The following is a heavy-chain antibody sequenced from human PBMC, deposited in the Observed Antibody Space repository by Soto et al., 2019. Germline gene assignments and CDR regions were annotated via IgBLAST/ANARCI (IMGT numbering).Heavy chain of an antibody. V-gene: IGHV6-1*01. D-gene: IGHD1-26*01. CDR3: ARAPREVGATYYYYYGMDV. Sequence: KQSQTLSLTCAISGDSVSSNSAAWNWIRQSPSRGLECLGRTYYRSKWYNDYAVSVKSRITINPDTSKNQFSLQLNSVTPEDTAVYYCARAPREVGATYYYYYGMDVWGQGTTVTVSS. CDR1: GDSVSSNSAA. CDR2: TYYRSKWYN. J-gene: IGHJ6*02.